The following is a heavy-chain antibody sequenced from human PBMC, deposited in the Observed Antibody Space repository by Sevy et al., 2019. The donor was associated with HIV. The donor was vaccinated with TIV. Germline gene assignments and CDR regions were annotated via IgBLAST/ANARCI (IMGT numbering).Heavy chain of an antibody. CDR3: ARSMISFGGLVDN. D-gene: IGHD3-16*02. V-gene: IGHV3-48*01. J-gene: IGHJ4*02. CDR1: ENTFSDHG. Sequence: GGSLRLSCAASENTFSDHGMNWVRQTPGKGLEWISYISGTGTIYYTDSVKGRFAISRDNGKKLLYLQMNSLRADDTAVYYCARSMISFGGLVDNWGQGTLVTVSS. CDR2: ISGTGTI.